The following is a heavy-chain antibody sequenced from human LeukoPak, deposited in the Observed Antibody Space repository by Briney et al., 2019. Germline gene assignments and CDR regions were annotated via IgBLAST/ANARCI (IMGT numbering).Heavy chain of an antibody. Sequence: PSETLSLTCAVYGVSFSGYYWSWIRQPPGKGLEWIGEINHSGSTNYNPSLKSRVTISVDTSKNQFSLKLSSVTAADTAVYYCASWGSSPFYYFDYWGQGTLVTVSS. CDR1: GVSFSGYY. CDR2: INHSGST. CDR3: ASWGSSPFYYFDY. D-gene: IGHD6-13*01. J-gene: IGHJ4*02. V-gene: IGHV4-34*01.